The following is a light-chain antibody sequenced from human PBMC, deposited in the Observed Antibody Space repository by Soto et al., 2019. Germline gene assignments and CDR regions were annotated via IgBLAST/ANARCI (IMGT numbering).Light chain of an antibody. CDR2: EVS. Sequence: QSALTQPASVSGSPGQSVTISCTGTSSDVGGYDFVSWYQQHPGKAPKLLIYEVSDRPSGVSNRFSGSKSGNTASLTVSGLQAEDEADYYCISYAGTAYVFGTGTKLTVL. CDR3: ISYAGTAYV. V-gene: IGLV2-14*03. J-gene: IGLJ1*01. CDR1: SSDVGGYDF.